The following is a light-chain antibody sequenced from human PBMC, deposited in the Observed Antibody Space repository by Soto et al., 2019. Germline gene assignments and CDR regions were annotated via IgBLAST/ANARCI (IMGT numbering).Light chain of an antibody. CDR2: GAS. J-gene: IGKJ2*01. V-gene: IGKV3-20*01. Sequence: EIVLTQSPCTLSLSPGERATLSCRASQSVSSSYLAWYQQKPGQAPRLLIYGASSRDTGIPDRFSGSGSGTDFTLTISRLEPEDFAVYYCKQYGSSPYTFGQGTKLEIK. CDR1: QSVSSSY. CDR3: KQYGSSPYT.